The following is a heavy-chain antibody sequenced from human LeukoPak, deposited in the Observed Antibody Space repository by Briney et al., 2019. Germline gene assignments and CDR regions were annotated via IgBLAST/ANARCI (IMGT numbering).Heavy chain of an antibody. CDR2: FSSSSSYI. V-gene: IGHV3-21*01. CDR1: GFTFSSYS. J-gene: IGHJ4*02. Sequence: GGSLGLSCAASGFTFSSYSMNWLRQAPGKGLEWVSSFSSSSSYIYYADSVKGRFTISRDNAKNSLYLQVNSLRAEDTAVYYCARDAGGDYDIVTGYPFDYWGQGTLVTVSS. CDR3: ARDAGGDYDIVTGYPFDY. D-gene: IGHD3-9*01.